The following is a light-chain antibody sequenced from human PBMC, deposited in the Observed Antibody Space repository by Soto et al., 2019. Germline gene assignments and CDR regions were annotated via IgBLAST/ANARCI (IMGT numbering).Light chain of an antibody. CDR2: KAS. V-gene: IGKV1-5*03. J-gene: IGKJ1*01. Sequence: DIQMTQSPSTLSASVGDRVTITCRASQSISXWLAWYQQKPGKAPKLLIYKASSLESGVPSRFSGGGSGTXXXXXXXXXXXXDFATFYCQHYNSYPWTFGQGTKVEIK. CDR3: QHYNSYPWT. CDR1: QSISXW.